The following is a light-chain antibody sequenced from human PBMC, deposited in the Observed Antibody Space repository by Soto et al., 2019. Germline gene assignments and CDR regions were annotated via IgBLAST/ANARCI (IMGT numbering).Light chain of an antibody. CDR1: QDISNY. CDR3: QQYDILPI. J-gene: IGKJ2*01. Sequence: DIQMTQSPSSLSASVGDRVTITCQTSQDISNYLNWYQQKPGKAPKLLIYDASNLETGVPSRFSGSGSGTEFTFTISSLPPEDFATYYCQQYDILPIFGQGTKVEIK. V-gene: IGKV1-33*01. CDR2: DAS.